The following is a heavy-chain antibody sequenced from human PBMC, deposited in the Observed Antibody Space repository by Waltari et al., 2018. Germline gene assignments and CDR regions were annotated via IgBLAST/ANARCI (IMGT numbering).Heavy chain of an antibody. Sequence: QVHLVQSGAEVKKPGASVKVSCKASGYTFTDYFLHWVRQAPGQGLEWMGGSNPTSGYTNYAQKFQGRVTMTRDTSISTAYLDLSSLRSDDTAVYFCANMSPFDYWGQGTLVTISS. CDR1: GYTFTDYF. J-gene: IGHJ4*02. V-gene: IGHV1-2*02. CDR2: SNPTSGYT. CDR3: ANMSPFDY.